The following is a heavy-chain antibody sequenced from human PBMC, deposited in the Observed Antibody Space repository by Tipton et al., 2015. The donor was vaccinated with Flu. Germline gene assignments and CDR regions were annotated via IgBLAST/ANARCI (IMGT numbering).Heavy chain of an antibody. J-gene: IGHJ4*02. Sequence: TLSLTCVVSGYSISTGYYWGWIRQPPGKGLEWIGSVSHSGNTYYEPSLKSRVTIPLDTFQNHFSLKLISVTAADTAVYYCSRSTYYYGSGTSDYWGQGTLVTVSS. CDR2: VSHSGNT. V-gene: IGHV4-38-2*01. CDR1: GYSISTGYY. CDR3: SRSTYYYGSGTSDY. D-gene: IGHD3-10*01.